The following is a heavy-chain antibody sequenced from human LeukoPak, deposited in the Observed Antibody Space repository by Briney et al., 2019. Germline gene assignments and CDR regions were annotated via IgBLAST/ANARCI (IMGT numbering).Heavy chain of an antibody. Sequence: GGSLRLSCAASGFSFSGYWMSWVRQTPGKGLEWVANIKQDGSVKNSVDSMKGRFTISRDNAKNSLYLQMSNLRAEDTAVYFCARGGGLDVWGQGATVTVSS. CDR3: ARGGGLDV. CDR1: GFSFSGYW. J-gene: IGHJ6*02. CDR2: IKQDGSVK. D-gene: IGHD3-16*01. V-gene: IGHV3-7*03.